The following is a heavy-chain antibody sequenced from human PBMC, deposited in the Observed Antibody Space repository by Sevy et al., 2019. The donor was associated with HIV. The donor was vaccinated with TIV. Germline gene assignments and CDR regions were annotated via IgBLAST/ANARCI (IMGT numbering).Heavy chain of an antibody. CDR2: ISGSGDNT. CDR3: AKDSGDDNYGLFDY. D-gene: IGHD5-18*01. Sequence: GGSLRLSCGASGFTFSNYAMSWVRQAPGKGLEWVSSISGSGDNTYNADSVKGRFTVSRDNSKNTLYLQMNSLRAEDTAVYYCAKDSGDDNYGLFDYWGQGTLVTVS. CDR1: GFTFSNYA. J-gene: IGHJ4*02. V-gene: IGHV3-23*01.